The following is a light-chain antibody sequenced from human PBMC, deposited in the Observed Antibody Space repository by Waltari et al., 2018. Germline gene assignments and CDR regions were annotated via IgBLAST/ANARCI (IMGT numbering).Light chain of an antibody. CDR1: QSVDNY. CDR3: QHRRNWPLT. CDR2: DVS. V-gene: IGKV3-11*01. J-gene: IGKJ4*01. Sequence: EFVLTQSPATLSLSPGERATLSCRASQSVDNYLAWYQQKPGQAPRLLIYDVSNRATGIPARFSGSGSGTDFTLTISSLEPEDFAVYFCQHRRNWPLTFGGGTNVEIK.